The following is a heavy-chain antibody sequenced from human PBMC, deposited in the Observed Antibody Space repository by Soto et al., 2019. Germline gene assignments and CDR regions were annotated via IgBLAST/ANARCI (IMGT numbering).Heavy chain of an antibody. CDR3: ARELNTDSSAYYSFAY. D-gene: IGHD3-22*01. CDR1: GYTFSDYG. V-gene: IGHV1-18*01. J-gene: IGHJ4*02. Sequence: ASVKVSCKTSGYTFSDYGLAWLRQTPGQRPEWMGWVSTYNTNTNYAQKFQGRVTMTTDTSTTTTSMELRSLRSDDTAVYYCARELNTDSSAYYSFAYWGQGTLVTVSS. CDR2: VSTYNTNT.